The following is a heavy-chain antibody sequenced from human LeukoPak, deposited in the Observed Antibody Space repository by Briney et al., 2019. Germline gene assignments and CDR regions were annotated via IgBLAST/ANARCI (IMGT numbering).Heavy chain of an antibody. CDR2: MNPNSGNT. CDR3: ARGYLMEVMVCAKGSGSSLNFDY. D-gene: IGHD3-10*01. CDR1: GYTFTSYD. Sequence: GASVKVSCKASGYTFTSYDINWVRQATGQGLEWMGWMNPNSGNTGYAQKFQGRVTITRNTSISTAYMELSSLRSEDTAVYYCARGYLMEVMVCAKGSGSSLNFDYWGQGTLVTVSS. J-gene: IGHJ4*02. V-gene: IGHV1-8*03.